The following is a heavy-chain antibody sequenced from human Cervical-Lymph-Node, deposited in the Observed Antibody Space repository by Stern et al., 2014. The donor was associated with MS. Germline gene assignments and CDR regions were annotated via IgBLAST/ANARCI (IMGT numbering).Heavy chain of an antibody. V-gene: IGHV3-11*01. J-gene: IGHJ5*01. Sequence: QVQLVQSGGGSVKPGGSLRLSCPTSGFTFSDYYMTWIRQTPGKGLECISYISSTSRTTYYADSVKGRFTISRDSANNSLYLQMNSLRVDDTAVYYCARVLPRSPTSHNWLDSWGQGTLVTVSS. CDR3: ARVLPRSPTSHNWLDS. CDR2: ISSTSRTT. CDR1: GFTFSDYY.